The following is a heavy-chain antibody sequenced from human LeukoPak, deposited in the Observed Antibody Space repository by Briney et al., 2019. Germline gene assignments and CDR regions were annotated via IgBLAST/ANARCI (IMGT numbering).Heavy chain of an antibody. J-gene: IGHJ6*03. V-gene: IGHV3-21*01. CDR2: ISSSSSYI. D-gene: IGHD6-13*01. Sequence: PGGSLRLSCAASGFTFSSYSMNWVRQAPGKGLEWVSSISSSSSYIYYADSVKGRFTISRDNSKNTLYLQMNSLRAEDTAVYYCAKVGEQQLVPDGTYYYYYYMDVWGKGTTVTISS. CDR3: AKVGEQQLVPDGTYYYYYYMDV. CDR1: GFTFSSYS.